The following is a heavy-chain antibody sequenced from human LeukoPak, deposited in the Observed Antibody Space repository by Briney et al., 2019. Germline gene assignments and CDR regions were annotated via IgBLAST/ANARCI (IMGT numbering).Heavy chain of an antibody. CDR3: AIFPPRIQLWLTKDY. CDR2: INHSGST. D-gene: IGHD5-18*01. Sequence: PSETLSLTCTVSGGSISSYYWSWIRQPPGKGLEWIGEINHSGSTNYNPSLKSRVTISVDTSKNQFSLKLSSVTAADTAVCYCAIFPPRIQLWLTKDYWGQGTLVTVSS. J-gene: IGHJ4*02. V-gene: IGHV4-34*01. CDR1: GGSISSYY.